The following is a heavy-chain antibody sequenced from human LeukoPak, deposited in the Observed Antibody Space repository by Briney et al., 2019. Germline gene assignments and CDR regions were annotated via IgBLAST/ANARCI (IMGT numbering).Heavy chain of an antibody. CDR1: GGSISSYY. CDR3: ARERPLTGSALDI. J-gene: IGHJ3*02. Sequence: SETLSLTCTVSGGSISSYYWSWIRQPPGKGLEWIGYIYYSGSTNYNPSLKSRVTISVDRSKNQFSLKLSSVTAADTAVYYCARERPLTGSALDIWGQGTMVTVSS. V-gene: IGHV4-59*12. CDR2: IYYSGST.